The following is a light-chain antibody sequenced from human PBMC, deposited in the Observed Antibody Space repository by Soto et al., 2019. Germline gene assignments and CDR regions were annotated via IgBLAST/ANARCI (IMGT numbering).Light chain of an antibody. CDR2: AAS. CDR1: QSISSY. V-gene: IGKV1-39*01. CDR3: QQRYSSPRT. J-gene: IGKJ2*01. Sequence: DIQMTQSPSFLSASVGDRVTITCRASQSISSYLTWYQQKPGKAPKLLIYAASTLQSGVPSRFSGSGSGTDFTLTISSLQPEDFATYYCQQRYSSPRTFGQGTKLEIK.